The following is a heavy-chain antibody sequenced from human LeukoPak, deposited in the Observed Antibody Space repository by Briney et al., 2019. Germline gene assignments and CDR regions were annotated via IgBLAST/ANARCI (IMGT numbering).Heavy chain of an antibody. D-gene: IGHD2-8*01. J-gene: IGHJ3*02. CDR2: ISYDGSNR. Sequence: QPGGSLRLSCAASGFTFSNYALHWVRQAPGKGLEWVALISYDGSNRDYADSVRGRFTISRDNAKNSLFLQMNNLRADDTAVYFCARDNGPVDIWGQGTMVTVSS. CDR1: GFTFSNYA. CDR3: ARDNGPVDI. V-gene: IGHV3-30-3*01.